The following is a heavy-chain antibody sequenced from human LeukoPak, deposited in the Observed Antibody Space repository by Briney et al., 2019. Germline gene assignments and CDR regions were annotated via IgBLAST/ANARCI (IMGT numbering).Heavy chain of an antibody. CDR3: ATASRWQQLDQGHWFDP. J-gene: IGHJ5*02. CDR1: GYTLTELS. V-gene: IGHV1-24*01. D-gene: IGHD6-13*01. Sequence: ASVKVSCKVSGYTLTELSMHWVRQAPGKGLEWMGGFDPEDGETIYAQKFQGRVTMTEDTSTDTAYMELSSLRSEDTAVYYCATASRWQQLDQGHWFDPWGQGTLVTVSS. CDR2: FDPEDGET.